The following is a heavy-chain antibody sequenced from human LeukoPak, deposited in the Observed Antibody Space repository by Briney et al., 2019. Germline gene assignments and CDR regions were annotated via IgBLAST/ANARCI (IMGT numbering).Heavy chain of an antibody. Sequence: PGGSLRLSCAASGFTFSSYAMSWVRQAPGKGLEWVSAISGSGGSTYYADSVKGRFTISRDNSKNTLYLQMNSLRAEDTAVYYCAKDRRIAVAGTMVDYWGQGILVTVST. J-gene: IGHJ4*02. D-gene: IGHD6-19*01. V-gene: IGHV3-23*01. CDR1: GFTFSSYA. CDR2: ISGSGGST. CDR3: AKDRRIAVAGTMVDY.